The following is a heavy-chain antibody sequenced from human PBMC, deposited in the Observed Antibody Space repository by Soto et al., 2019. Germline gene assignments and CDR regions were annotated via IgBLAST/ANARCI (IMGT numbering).Heavy chain of an antibody. CDR3: ARHSRNYYLFDY. J-gene: IGHJ4*02. D-gene: IGHD1-26*01. Sequence: QVQLVQSGAEVKKPGSSVKVSCKASGGTFSSYAISCVRQAPGQGLEWMGGIIPIFGTANYAQKFQGRVTITAEESTSTAYMELSSLRYEDTAVYYCARHSRNYYLFDYWGQGTLVTVSS. CDR1: GGTFSSYA. V-gene: IGHV1-69*12. CDR2: IIPIFGTA.